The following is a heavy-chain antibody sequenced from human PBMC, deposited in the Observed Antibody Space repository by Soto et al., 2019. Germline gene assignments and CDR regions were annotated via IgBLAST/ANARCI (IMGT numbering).Heavy chain of an antibody. CDR3: ARDTCYYDTSGNNFFDY. J-gene: IGHJ4*02. CDR1: CGSITSGDYC. D-gene: IGHD3-22*01. CDR2: IYYSGST. Sequence: HVQLKQSGPGLVKPSQTLSLTCTVSCGSITSGDYCCSWIRQPPGKGLEWIGYIYYSGSTPYNPSLQRRFTISVDASKYQFFLRLSSVTDADTAVYYCARDTCYYDTSGNNFFDYWGQGTLVTASS. V-gene: IGHV4-30-4*01.